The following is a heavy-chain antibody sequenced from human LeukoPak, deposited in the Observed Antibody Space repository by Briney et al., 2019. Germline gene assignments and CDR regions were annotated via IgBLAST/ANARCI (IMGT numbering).Heavy chain of an antibody. V-gene: IGHV4-34*01. CDR3: ARAGGFITVTTDY. Sequence: SETLSLTCAVYGGSFSGYYWSWIRQPPGKGLEWIGEINHSGSTNYNPSLKSRVTISVDTSKNQFSLKLSSVTAADTAVYYCARAGGFITVTTDYWGQGTLVTVSS. CDR2: INHSGST. J-gene: IGHJ4*02. D-gene: IGHD4-17*01. CDR1: GGSFSGYY.